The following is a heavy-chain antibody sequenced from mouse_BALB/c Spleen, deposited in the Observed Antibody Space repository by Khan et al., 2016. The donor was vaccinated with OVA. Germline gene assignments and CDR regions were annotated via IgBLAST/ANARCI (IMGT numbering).Heavy chain of an antibody. D-gene: IGHD1-1*01. V-gene: IGHV1-4*01. CDR1: GYTFTSYT. CDR3: VSDGTYRGIYGWFTY. J-gene: IGHJ3*01. CDR2: INPSNGYT. Sequence: VQLQESGAELARPGASVKMSCKASGYTFTSYTIHWIKKRPGQGLEWIGYINPSNGYTNYNQKFKDKATLTTDKSSTTAYLQLSSLTSDDSAVYNCVSDGTYRGIYGWFTYWGQGTLVTVSA.